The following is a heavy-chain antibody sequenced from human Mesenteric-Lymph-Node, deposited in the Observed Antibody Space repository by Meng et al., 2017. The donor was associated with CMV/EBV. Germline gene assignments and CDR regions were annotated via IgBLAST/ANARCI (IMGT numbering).Heavy chain of an antibody. CDR1: GFTLSTYW. CDR2: ISSSSSYI. V-gene: IGHV3-21*01. J-gene: IGHJ4*02. CDR3: ARARRTYYYDTTGHESFDY. D-gene: IGHD3-22*01. Sequence: GGSLRLSCVASGFTLSTYWMHWVRQAPGEGPVWVSSISSSSSYIYYADSVKGRFTISRDNAKNSLYLQMNSLRAEETAVYYCARARRTYYYDTTGHESFDYWGQGTLVTVSS.